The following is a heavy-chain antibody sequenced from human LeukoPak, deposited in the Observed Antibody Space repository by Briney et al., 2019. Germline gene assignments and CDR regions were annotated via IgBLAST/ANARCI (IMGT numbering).Heavy chain of an antibody. V-gene: IGHV1-18*01. J-gene: IGHJ4*02. CDR2: ISAYNGNT. CDR3: ARAYYYDSSGYGTSFDY. CDR1: GYTFTSYG. D-gene: IGHD3-22*01. Sequence: ASVKVSCKASGYTFTSYGISWVRQAPGQGLEWMGWISAYNGNTNYAQKLQGRVTMTTDTSTSTAYRELRSLRSDDTAVYYCARAYYYDSSGYGTSFDYWGQGTLVTVSS.